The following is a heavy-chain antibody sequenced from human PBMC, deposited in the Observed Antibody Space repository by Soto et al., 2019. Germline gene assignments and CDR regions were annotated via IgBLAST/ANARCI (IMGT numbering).Heavy chain of an antibody. V-gene: IGHV4-34*01. CDR3: ARARSSSWRLGEYYFDY. CDR1: GGSFSGYY. J-gene: IGHJ4*02. CDR2: INHSGST. D-gene: IGHD6-13*01. Sequence: PSETLSLTCAVYGGSFSGYYWSWIRQPPGKGLEWIGEINHSGSTNYNPSLKSRVTISVDTSKNQFSLKLSSVTAADTAVYYCARARSSSWRLGEYYFDYWGQGTLVTVSS.